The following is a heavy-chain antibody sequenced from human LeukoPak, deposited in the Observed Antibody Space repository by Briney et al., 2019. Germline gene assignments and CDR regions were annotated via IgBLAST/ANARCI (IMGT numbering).Heavy chain of an antibody. CDR3: AKGIYGYSYGLFDY. CDR2: ISGSGGST. J-gene: IGHJ4*02. Sequence: GGSLRLSCAASGFTFSSYAMSWVRQAPGKGLEWVSAISGSGGSTYCADSVKGRFTISRDNSKNTLYLQMNSLRAEDTAVYYCAKGIYGYSYGLFDYWGQGTLVTVSS. D-gene: IGHD5-18*01. CDR1: GFTFSSYA. V-gene: IGHV3-23*01.